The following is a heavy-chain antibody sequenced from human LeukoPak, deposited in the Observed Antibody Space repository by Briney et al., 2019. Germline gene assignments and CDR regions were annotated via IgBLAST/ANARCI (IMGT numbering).Heavy chain of an antibody. D-gene: IGHD1-26*01. CDR2: INPSGGST. Sequence: ASVKVSCTASGYTFISYYIHWVRQAPGQGLEWMGMINPSGGSTSFTQRFQGRVTMTRDTSTSAVYMELSSLRSEDTAVYYCARNSGSGLDYWGQGTLVTVSA. CDR3: ARNSGSGLDY. V-gene: IGHV1-46*01. J-gene: IGHJ4*02. CDR1: GYTFISYY.